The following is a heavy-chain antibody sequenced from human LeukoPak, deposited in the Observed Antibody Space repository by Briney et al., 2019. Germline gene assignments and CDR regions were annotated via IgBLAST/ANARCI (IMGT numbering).Heavy chain of an antibody. D-gene: IGHD5-18*01. CDR1: GFTFSAYW. Sequence: GGSLRPSCAASGFTFSAYWMHWVRQAPGTGLEWVSHIRSDGSSPIYADSVKGRFTISRDNAKNTLFLQMNSLRVEDTAVYYCARAGYSYGPYYFDYWGQGTLVTVSS. V-gene: IGHV3-74*01. CDR3: ARAGYSYGPYYFDY. CDR2: IRSDGSSP. J-gene: IGHJ4*02.